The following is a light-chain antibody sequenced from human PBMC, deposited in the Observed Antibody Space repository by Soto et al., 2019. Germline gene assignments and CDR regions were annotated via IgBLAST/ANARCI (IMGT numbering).Light chain of an antibody. V-gene: IGKV1-9*01. Sequence: IQLTQSPSSLSASVGDRVTITCRASQGINSFLAWYQQKPGKAPKLLIYGASTLQSGVPSRFSGSGSGTDFTLTISSVEPDDFATYYCQHYNSYSEAFGQGTKVELK. CDR1: QGINSF. J-gene: IGKJ1*01. CDR3: QHYNSYSEA. CDR2: GAS.